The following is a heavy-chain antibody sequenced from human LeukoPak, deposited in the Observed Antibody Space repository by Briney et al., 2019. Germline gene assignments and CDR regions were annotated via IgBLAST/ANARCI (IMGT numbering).Heavy chain of an antibody. Sequence: GGSLRLSCAASGFTFSSYGMHWVRQAPGKGLEWVAVISYDGSNKYYADSVKGRFTISRDNSKNTLYLQMNSLRAEDTAVYYCAKAEEAAAGWGFDYWGQGTLVTVSS. CDR2: ISYDGSNK. CDR1: GFTFSSYG. V-gene: IGHV3-30*18. D-gene: IGHD2-15*01. J-gene: IGHJ4*02. CDR3: AKAEEAAAGWGFDY.